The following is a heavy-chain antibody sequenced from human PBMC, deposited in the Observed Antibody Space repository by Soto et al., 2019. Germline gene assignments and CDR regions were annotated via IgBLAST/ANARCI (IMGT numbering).Heavy chain of an antibody. CDR2: VYYSGTT. CDR3: ATRITVFGLLIPPFDP. J-gene: IGHJ5*02. Sequence: PSETLSLTCTVSGGSIDSGDYYWSWIRQPPGKGLEWIGYVYYSGTTNYNPFLKSRVAMSVDTSKNQFSLRLSSVTAADTAIYYCATRITVFGLLIPPFDPWGQGTQVTVSS. V-gene: IGHV4-61*08. D-gene: IGHD3-3*01. CDR1: GGSIDSGDYY.